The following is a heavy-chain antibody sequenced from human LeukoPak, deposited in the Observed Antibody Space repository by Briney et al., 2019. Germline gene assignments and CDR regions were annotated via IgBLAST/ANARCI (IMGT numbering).Heavy chain of an antibody. CDR2: IDYDSSHI. CDR3: ARDPLRYLRVGYYDY. CDR1: GFTFSNSA. D-gene: IGHD3-9*01. V-gene: IGHV3-21*01. J-gene: IGHJ4*02. Sequence: GGSLGLSCAASGFTFSNSAMNWVRQVPGKGLEWVSSIDYDSSHIYYAASVRGRFTISRDNARNSVYLQMNSLRVEDTAVYYCARDPLRYLRVGYYDYWGQGTLVAVSS.